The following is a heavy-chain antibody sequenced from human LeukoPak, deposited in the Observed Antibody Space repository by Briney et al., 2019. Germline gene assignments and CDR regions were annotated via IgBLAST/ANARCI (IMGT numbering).Heavy chain of an antibody. V-gene: IGHV3-7*01. J-gene: IGHJ4*02. D-gene: IGHD6-13*01. CDR2: IKQDGSEK. CDR3: ARDRSSSWPILYY. Sequence: PGGSLRLSCAASGFTFSSYWMSWVRQAPGKGLEWVANIKQDGSEKYYVDSVKGRFTISRDNAKNSLYLQMNSLRAEDTAVYYCARDRSSSWPILYYWGQGTLVTVSS. CDR1: GFTFSSYW.